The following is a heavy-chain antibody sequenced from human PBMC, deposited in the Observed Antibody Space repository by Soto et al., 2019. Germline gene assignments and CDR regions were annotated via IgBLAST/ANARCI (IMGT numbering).Heavy chain of an antibody. CDR1: GFTVSRYS. V-gene: IGHV3-21*01. J-gene: IGHJ4*02. CDR2: ISSTTNYI. Sequence: EVQLVESGGGLVRPGGSLRLSCAASGFTVSRYSMNWVRQAPGKGIEWVSYISSTTNYIYYADSMKGRFTVSRDNAKNSVYLDMNSLSAADTAVYYCARESEDLTSNFAYWGQGTLVTFS. CDR3: ARESEDLTSNFAY.